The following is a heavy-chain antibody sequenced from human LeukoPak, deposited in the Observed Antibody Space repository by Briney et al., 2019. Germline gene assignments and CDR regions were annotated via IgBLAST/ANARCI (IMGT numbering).Heavy chain of an antibody. Sequence: GGSLRLSCAASGFTFSSYAMSWVRQAPGKGPEWVASVNGRGATTYYADSVRGLFTISRDNSKNTVYLQMISLGADDTAVYFCAKAPATGEGYYFYYMDVWGKGTTVTVSS. D-gene: IGHD7-27*01. CDR2: VNGRGATT. V-gene: IGHV3-23*01. CDR1: GFTFSSYA. CDR3: AKAPATGEGYYFYYMDV. J-gene: IGHJ6*03.